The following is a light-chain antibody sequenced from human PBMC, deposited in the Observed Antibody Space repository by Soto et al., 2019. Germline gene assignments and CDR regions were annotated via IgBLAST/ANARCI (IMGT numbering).Light chain of an antibody. Sequence: EIVLTQSPATLSLSPGERATLSCRASQSVSNYLAWYQQKPGQAPRLLIYDASNRATGIPARFSGSWSGTDFTLTISGLEREDFPVYYCQQRSNWPLLTFGGGTKVEIK. V-gene: IGKV3-11*01. CDR1: QSVSNY. CDR3: QQRSNWPLLT. J-gene: IGKJ4*01. CDR2: DAS.